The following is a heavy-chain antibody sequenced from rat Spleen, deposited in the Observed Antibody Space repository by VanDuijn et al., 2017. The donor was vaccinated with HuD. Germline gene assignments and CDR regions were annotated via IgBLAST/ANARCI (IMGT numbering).Heavy chain of an antibody. Sequence: EVQLVESDGGLVQPGRSLEVSCAASGLTFSDYYMAWVRQAPTKGLEWVATINYDGNNTYYRDSVKGRFTISRNNAKNTLYLRMDSLRSEDTATYYCAKESSEGWYFDFWGPGTTVTVSS. V-gene: IGHV5-29*01. CDR1: GLTFSDYY. J-gene: IGHJ1*01. CDR2: INYDGNNT. CDR3: AKESSEGWYFDF. D-gene: IGHD1-2*01.